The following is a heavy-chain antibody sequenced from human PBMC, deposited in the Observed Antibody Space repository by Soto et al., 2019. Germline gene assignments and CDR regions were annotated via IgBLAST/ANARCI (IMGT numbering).Heavy chain of an antibody. CDR2: TYYGVTT. Sequence: KSSETLSLTCTVSGGSISSGDYYWSWIRQPPGKGLEWIGYTYYGVTTYHNPSLKSRFAISVDTSKNQFSLEVNSVTAADTAVYYCARGRGYCSRTSCYTGGIFDYWGQGTLVTVSS. V-gene: IGHV4-30-4*01. CDR1: GGSISSGDYY. CDR3: ARGRGYCSRTSCYTGGIFDY. J-gene: IGHJ4*02. D-gene: IGHD2-2*02.